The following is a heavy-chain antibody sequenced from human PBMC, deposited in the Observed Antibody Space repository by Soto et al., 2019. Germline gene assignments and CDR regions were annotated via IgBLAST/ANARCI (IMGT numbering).Heavy chain of an antibody. V-gene: IGHV4-59*01. CDR1: GGSISSYY. CDR2: IYYSGST. J-gene: IGHJ4*02. CDR3: ARGLRTWSGYYYFDY. D-gene: IGHD3-3*01. Sequence: PSETLSLTCTVSGGSISSYYWSWIRQPPGKGLEWIGYIYYSGSTNYNPSLKSRVTISVDTSKNQFSLKLSSVTAADTAVYYCARGLRTWSGYYYFDYWGQGTLVTVS.